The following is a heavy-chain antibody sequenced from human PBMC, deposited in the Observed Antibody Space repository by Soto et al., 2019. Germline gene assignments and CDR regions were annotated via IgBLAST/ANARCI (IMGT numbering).Heavy chain of an antibody. V-gene: IGHV1-3*01. CDR2: LNGGTGQT. CDR1: GYSFSTYG. D-gene: IGHD3-10*01. J-gene: IGHJ6*02. CDR3: ARGKGMEENYFYYGMDI. Sequence: QVQVVQSGAEVKKPGVSVRVSCKASGYSFSTYGMHWVRQAPGQSLEWMGWLNGGTGQTRYSQRFQDRLIITRDTSASTGYMELRSLSSEDTTVYYCARGKGMEENYFYYGMDIWGQWTTVTVSS.